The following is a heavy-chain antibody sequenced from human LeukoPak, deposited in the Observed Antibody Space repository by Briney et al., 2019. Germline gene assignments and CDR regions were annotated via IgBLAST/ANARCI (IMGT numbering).Heavy chain of an antibody. J-gene: IGHJ4*02. D-gene: IGHD1-26*01. CDR2: FDTEDGET. V-gene: IGHV1-24*01. Sequence: GASVKVSCKVSGYTLTELSMHWVRQAPGKGLEWMGGFDTEDGETIYAQKFQGRVTMTEDTSTDTAYMELSSLRSEDTAVYYCATSIGSYSPFDYWGQGTLVTVSS. CDR3: ATSIGSYSPFDY. CDR1: GYTLTELS.